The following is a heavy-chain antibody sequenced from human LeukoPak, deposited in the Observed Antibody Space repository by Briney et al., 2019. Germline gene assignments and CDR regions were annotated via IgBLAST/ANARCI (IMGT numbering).Heavy chain of an antibody. CDR2: ISSYNGNT. CDR1: GYTFTSYG. CDR3: ASADYGGKGVDAFDI. Sequence: ASVKVSCKASGYTFTSYGISWVRQAPGQGLEWMGWISSYNGNTNYAQKLQGRVTMTRDTSISTAYMELSRLRSDDTAVYYCASADYGGKGVDAFDIWGQGTMVTVSS. V-gene: IGHV1-18*01. D-gene: IGHD4-23*01. J-gene: IGHJ3*02.